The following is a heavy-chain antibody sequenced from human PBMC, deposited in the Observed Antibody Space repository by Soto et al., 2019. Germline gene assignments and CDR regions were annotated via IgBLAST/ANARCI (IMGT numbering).Heavy chain of an antibody. CDR2: TYYRSKWYN. Sequence: QVQLQQSGPGLVKPSQTLSLTCAISGDSVSSNSAAWNWIRQSPSRGLEWLGRTYYRSKWYNDYAVSVKSRITINPDTSKNQFSLQLNSVTPEDTAVYYCARDLAVAGLVYYYYGMDVWGQGTTVTVSS. CDR1: GDSVSSNSAA. J-gene: IGHJ6*02. D-gene: IGHD6-19*01. CDR3: ARDLAVAGLVYYYYGMDV. V-gene: IGHV6-1*01.